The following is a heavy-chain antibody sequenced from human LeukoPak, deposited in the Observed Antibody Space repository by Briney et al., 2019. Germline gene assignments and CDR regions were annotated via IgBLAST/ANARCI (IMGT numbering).Heavy chain of an antibody. CDR2: INTDGSST. CDR1: GFTFSSYA. V-gene: IGHV3-74*01. D-gene: IGHD3-16*01. J-gene: IGHJ5*02. Sequence: GGSLRLSCAASGFTFSSYAMSWVRQAPGKGLVWVSRINTDGSSTSYADSVKGRFTISRDNAKNTLYLQMNSLRAEDTAVYYCARDGADSLRRGNNWFDPWGQGTLVTVSS. CDR3: ARDGADSLRRGNNWFDP.